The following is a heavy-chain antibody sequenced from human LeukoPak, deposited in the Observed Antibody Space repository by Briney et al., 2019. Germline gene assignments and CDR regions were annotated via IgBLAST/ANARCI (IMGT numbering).Heavy chain of an antibody. D-gene: IGHD4-23*01. CDR1: GFTSRTHS. V-gene: IGHV3-20*04. Sequence: PGGSLRLSCAASGFTSRTHSMSWVRQAPGKGLEWVSGINWNGGSTGYADSVKGRFTISRDNAKNSLYLQMNSLRAEDTALYYCARDRYGGNSPFVDYWGQGTLVTVSS. J-gene: IGHJ4*02. CDR3: ARDRYGGNSPFVDY. CDR2: INWNGGST.